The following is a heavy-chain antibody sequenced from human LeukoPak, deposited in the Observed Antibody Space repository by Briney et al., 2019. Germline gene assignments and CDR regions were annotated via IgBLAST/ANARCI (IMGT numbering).Heavy chain of an antibody. V-gene: IGHV3-30*04. J-gene: IGHJ6*02. CDR1: GSTFSSYA. CDR3: ARDGKGYCSGGSCYYYGMDV. D-gene: IGHD2-15*01. Sequence: GRSLRLSCAASGSTFSSYAMHWVRQAPGKGLEWVAVISYDGSNKYYADSVKGRFTISRDNSKNTLYLQMNSLRAEDTAVYYCARDGKGYCSGGSCYYYGMDVWGQGTTVTVSS. CDR2: ISYDGSNK.